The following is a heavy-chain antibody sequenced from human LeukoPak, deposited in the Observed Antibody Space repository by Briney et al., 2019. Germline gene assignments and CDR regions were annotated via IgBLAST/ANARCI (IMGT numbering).Heavy chain of an antibody. J-gene: IGHJ4*02. Sequence: ASVKVSCKASGYTFTSYYMHWVRQAPGQGLEWMGIINPSGGSTSYAQKFQGRVTMTEDTSTDTAYMELSSLRSEDTAVYYCATGGVYGPFFFDYWGQGTLVTVSS. CDR3: ATGGVYGPFFFDY. CDR2: INPSGGST. CDR1: GYTFTSYY. D-gene: IGHD1-14*01. V-gene: IGHV1-46*01.